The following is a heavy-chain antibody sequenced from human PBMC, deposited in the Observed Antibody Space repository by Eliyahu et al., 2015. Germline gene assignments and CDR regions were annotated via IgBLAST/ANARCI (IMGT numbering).Heavy chain of an antibody. CDR3: AGQGGSSDFDY. Sequence: QVQLVQSGGEVNKPGASVKVSCKASGYTFXSYYXHWVRQXPGQGLEWMGIINPSGGNTKYAQKFQGRVTMTRDTSTSTVYMELSSLRSEDTAVYYGAGQGGSSDFDYWGQGTLVTVSS. CDR1: GYTFXSYY. J-gene: IGHJ4*02. D-gene: IGHD1-26*01. CDR2: INPSGGNT. V-gene: IGHV1-46*01.